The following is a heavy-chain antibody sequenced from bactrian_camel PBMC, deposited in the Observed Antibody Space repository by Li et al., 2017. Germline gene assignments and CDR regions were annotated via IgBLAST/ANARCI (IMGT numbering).Heavy chain of an antibody. D-gene: IGHD1*01. CDR2: IDSHGLT. CDR3: AAYGRYCTLPSCSCELESSGYNS. Sequence: HVQLVESGGGTVQAGESMRLSCVVSTPEFTPNYKGWFRQPPGSEREGVAAIDSHGLTTYTDSVKGRFTISKDDAKDTIYLQMDNLKPEDTAMYYCAAYGRYCTLPSCSCELESSGYNSWGQGTQVTVS. J-gene: IGHJ4*01. CDR1: TPEFTPNY. V-gene: IGHV3S53*01.